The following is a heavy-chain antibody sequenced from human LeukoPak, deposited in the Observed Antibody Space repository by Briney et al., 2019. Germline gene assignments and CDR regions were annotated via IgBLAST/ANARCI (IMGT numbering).Heavy chain of an antibody. CDR2: MNPNSGNT. J-gene: IGHJ1*01. CDR3: AGVARGPYCSGGSCYSEQYFQH. Sequence: ASVKVSCKASGYTFTSYDINWVRQATGQGLEWMGWMNPNSGNTGYAQKFQGRVTMTRNTSISTAYMELSSLRSEDTAVYYCAGVARGPYCSGGSCYSEQYFQHWGQGTLVTVSS. V-gene: IGHV1-8*01. D-gene: IGHD2-15*01. CDR1: GYTFTSYD.